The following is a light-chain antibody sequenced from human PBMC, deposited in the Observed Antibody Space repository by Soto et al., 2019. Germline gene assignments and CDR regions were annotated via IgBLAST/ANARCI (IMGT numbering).Light chain of an antibody. CDR2: DVS. CDR3: CSYAGSRV. J-gene: IGLJ3*02. Sequence: QSALTQPRSVSGSPGQSVTISCTGTSSDVGRYNYVSWYQQHPVKAPKFMIYDVSERPSGVPDRFSGSKSGDTASLTISGLQVEDEADYYCCSYAGSRVFGGGTKLTVL. CDR1: SSDVGRYNY. V-gene: IGLV2-11*01.